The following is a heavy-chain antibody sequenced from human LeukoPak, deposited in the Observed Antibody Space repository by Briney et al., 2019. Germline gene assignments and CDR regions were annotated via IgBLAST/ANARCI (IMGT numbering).Heavy chain of an antibody. V-gene: IGHV4-34*01. D-gene: IGHD6-19*01. CDR3: ARYYLQWLARSTNWFDP. CDR2: INHSGST. Sequence: PSETLSLTCAVYGGSFSGYYWSWIRQPPGKGLEWIGEINHSGSTNYNPSLKSRVTISVDTSKNQFSLKLSSVTAADTAVYYCARYYLQWLARSTNWFDPWGQGTLVTVSS. CDR1: GGSFSGYY. J-gene: IGHJ5*02.